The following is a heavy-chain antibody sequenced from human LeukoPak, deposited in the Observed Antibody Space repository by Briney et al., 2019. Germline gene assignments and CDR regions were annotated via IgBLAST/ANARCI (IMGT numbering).Heavy chain of an antibody. Sequence: GGSLRLSCAASGFTFSSSAMTWVRQAPGKGLEWVAYISGTNSYTNYADSVKGRFTISRDNAKNSLYLQLNTLRAEDTAVYYCAAFYYSAFFDYWGLGTLVTVSS. CDR2: ISGTNSYT. CDR3: AAFYYSAFFDY. CDR1: GFTFSSSA. V-gene: IGHV3-21*05. D-gene: IGHD4/OR15-4a*01. J-gene: IGHJ4*02.